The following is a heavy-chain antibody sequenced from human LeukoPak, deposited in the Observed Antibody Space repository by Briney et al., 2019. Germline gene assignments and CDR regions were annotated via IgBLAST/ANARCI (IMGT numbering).Heavy chain of an antibody. J-gene: IGHJ5*02. CDR3: ARRRAEGGSNGLYNWFDP. D-gene: IGHD6-13*01. CDR2: IYFTGST. Sequence: PWETLSLTCTVSGDSINDYYWGWIRQPPGKGLEWIGYIYFTGSTRYNPSLESRVTISVDTSKNQFSLKLSSVTAADTAVYYCARRRAEGGSNGLYNWFDPWGQGTLVTVSS. V-gene: IGHV4-59*08. CDR1: GDSINDYY.